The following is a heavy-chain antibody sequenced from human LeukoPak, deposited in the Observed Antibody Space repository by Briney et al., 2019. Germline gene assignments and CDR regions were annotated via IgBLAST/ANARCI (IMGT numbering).Heavy chain of an antibody. J-gene: IGHJ5*02. D-gene: IGHD3-9*01. CDR3: ARGQLRYFDWLFPFDP. CDR2: MNPNSGNT. V-gene: IGHV1-8*01. CDR1: GYTFTSYD. Sequence: ASVKVSCNASGYTFTSYDINWVRQATGQGLELMGWMNPNSGNTGYAQKFQGRVTMTRNTSISTAYMELHSLRSEDTAVYYCARGQLRYFDWLFPFDPWGQGTLVTVSS.